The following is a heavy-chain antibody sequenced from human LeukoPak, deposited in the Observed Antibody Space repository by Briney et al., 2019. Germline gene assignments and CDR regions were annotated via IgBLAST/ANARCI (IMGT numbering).Heavy chain of an antibody. V-gene: IGHV3-74*01. J-gene: IGHJ4*02. D-gene: IGHD3-22*01. CDR2: INSDGSTT. CDR1: GFTFSSYS. Sequence: PGGSLRLSCAASGFTFSSYSMNWVRQAPGKGLVWVSRINSDGSTTSYADSVKGRFTISRDNAKSTLYLQMNSLRAEDTAVYYCGGSGDYGDYWGQGSLVTVSS. CDR3: GGSGDYGDY.